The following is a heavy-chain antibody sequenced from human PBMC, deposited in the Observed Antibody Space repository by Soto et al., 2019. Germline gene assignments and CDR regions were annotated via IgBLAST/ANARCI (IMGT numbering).Heavy chain of an antibody. CDR2: IYYSGST. CDR1: GGSITSYY. CDR3: ARALYGSGVLDV. D-gene: IGHD3-10*01. J-gene: IGHJ6*02. Sequence: QVQLQESGPGLVKPSETLSLTCTVSGGSITSYYWSCIRQPPGKGLEWIGTIYYSGSTNYHPSLKRRVTISVDTSKNQFSLKLSSVTAADTAVYYCARALYGSGVLDVWGQGTTVTVSS. V-gene: IGHV4-59*12.